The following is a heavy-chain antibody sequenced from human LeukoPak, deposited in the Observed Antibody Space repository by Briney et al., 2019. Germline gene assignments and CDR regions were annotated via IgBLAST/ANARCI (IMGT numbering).Heavy chain of an antibody. D-gene: IGHD4-23*01. V-gene: IGHV1-46*01. CDR2: INPSGGST. CDR3: AREQSGNPFDY. J-gene: IGHJ4*02. Sequence: ASVKVSRKASGYTFTSYYMHWVRQAPGQGLEWMGIINPSGGSTSYAQKFQGRVTMTRDTSTSTVYMELSSLRYEDTAVYYCAREQSGNPFDYWGQGTLVTVSS. CDR1: GYTFTSYY.